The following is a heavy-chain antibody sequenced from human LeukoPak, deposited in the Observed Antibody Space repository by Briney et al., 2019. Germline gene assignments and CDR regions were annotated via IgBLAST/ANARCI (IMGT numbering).Heavy chain of an antibody. Sequence: SETLSLTCTVSGGSMSTYYWSWMRQPPGKGLERIGYIYYNGNTNYNPSLKSRVTISVDTSKNQFSLELTSVTAADTAVYYCARGGWYLDYWGQGTLVTVSS. V-gene: IGHV4-59*01. CDR2: IYYNGNT. D-gene: IGHD2-15*01. CDR3: ARGGWYLDY. CDR1: GGSMSTYY. J-gene: IGHJ4*02.